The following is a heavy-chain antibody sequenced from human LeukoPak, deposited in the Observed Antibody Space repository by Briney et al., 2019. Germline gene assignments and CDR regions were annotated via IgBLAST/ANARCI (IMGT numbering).Heavy chain of an antibody. V-gene: IGHV5-51*01. CDR2: IYPGDSDT. CDR3: ARHGTYYDY. Sequence: GESLKISCRASGYTFTNYWIAWVRQMPGKGLEWMGIIYPGDSDTRYSPSFQGQVTISADKSISTAYVQWSSLKASDTAMYYCARHGTYYDYWGQGTLATVSS. J-gene: IGHJ4*02. CDR1: GYTFTNYW.